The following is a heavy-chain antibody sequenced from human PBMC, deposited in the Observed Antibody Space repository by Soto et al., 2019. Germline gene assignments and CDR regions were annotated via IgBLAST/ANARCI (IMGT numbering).Heavy chain of an antibody. CDR3: ATGLIVVVPAAIGYYGMDV. J-gene: IGHJ6*02. CDR2: IDPSDSYT. D-gene: IGHD2-2*02. Sequence: GESLKISCKGSGYSFTSYWISWVRQMPGKGLEWMGRIDPSDSYTNYSPSFQGHVTISADKSISTAYLQWSSLKASDTAMYYCATGLIVVVPAAIGYYGMDVWGQGTTVTVSS. V-gene: IGHV5-10-1*01. CDR1: GYSFTSYW.